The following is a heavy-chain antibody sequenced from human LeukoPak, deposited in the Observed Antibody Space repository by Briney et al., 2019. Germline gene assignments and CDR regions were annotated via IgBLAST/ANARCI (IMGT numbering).Heavy chain of an antibody. J-gene: IGHJ4*02. V-gene: IGHV1-2*02. CDR1: GYTFTGYH. Sequence: GASVKVSCKASGYTFTGYHMHWVRQAPGQGLEWMGWINPNSGGTNYAQKFQGRVTMTRDTSISTAYMELSRLRSDDTAVYYCARSIRYSGSYPFDDWGQGTLVTVSS. D-gene: IGHD1-26*01. CDR2: INPNSGGT. CDR3: ARSIRYSGSYPFDD.